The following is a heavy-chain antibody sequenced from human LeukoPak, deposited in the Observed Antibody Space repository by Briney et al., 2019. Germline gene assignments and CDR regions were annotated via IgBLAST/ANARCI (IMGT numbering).Heavy chain of an antibody. Sequence: GGSLRLSCAASGFTFSRYSMNWVRQAPGKGLEWVSSISSSSRYIYYADSVKGRFTISRDNARNSVYLQMNSLRAEDTAVYYCARDGDVLRFVWFDSWGQGPLVTVSS. CDR3: ARDGDVLRFVWFDS. CDR1: GFTFSRYS. J-gene: IGHJ5*01. D-gene: IGHD3-3*01. CDR2: ISSSSRYI. V-gene: IGHV3-21*01.